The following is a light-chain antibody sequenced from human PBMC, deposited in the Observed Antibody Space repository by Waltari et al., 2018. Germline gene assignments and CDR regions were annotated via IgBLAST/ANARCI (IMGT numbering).Light chain of an antibody. V-gene: IGKV3-20*01. CDR3: QQYGGSPEGFT. CDR2: ATS. CDR1: QSVRSDL. J-gene: IGKJ3*01. Sequence: EVVLTQSPGTLSLSPGERATLSCRASQSVRSDLLAWYQQKPGRAPRLHIYATSSRATGIPDRFSGSGFGTDFTLTISRLEAEDFAVYYCQQYGGSPEGFTFGPGTTVDFK.